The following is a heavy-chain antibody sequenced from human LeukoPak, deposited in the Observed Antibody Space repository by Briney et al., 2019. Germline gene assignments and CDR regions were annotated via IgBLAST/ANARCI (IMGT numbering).Heavy chain of an antibody. J-gene: IGHJ4*02. CDR2: ISSSSSYI. CDR1: GFTFSSYS. D-gene: IGHD7-27*01. CDR3: AREMMGIGNYFDY. Sequence: GGSLRLSCAASGFTFSSYSMNWVRQAPGKGLEWVSSISSSSSYIYYADSVKGRFTISRDNAKNSLYLQMNSLRAEDTAVYYRAREMMGIGNYFDYRGQGTLVTVSS. V-gene: IGHV3-21*01.